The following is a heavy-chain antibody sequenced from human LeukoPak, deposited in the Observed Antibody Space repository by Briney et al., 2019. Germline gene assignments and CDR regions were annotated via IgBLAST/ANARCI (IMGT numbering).Heavy chain of an antibody. Sequence: GGSLRLSCAASGFTFDDYAMHWVRQAPGKGLEWVSGISWNSGSIGYADSVKGRFTISRDNAKNSLYPQMNSLRAEDTALYYCAKDLDAFDIWGQGTMVTVSS. J-gene: IGHJ3*02. CDR3: AKDLDAFDI. CDR2: ISWNSGSI. V-gene: IGHV3-9*01. CDR1: GFTFDDYA.